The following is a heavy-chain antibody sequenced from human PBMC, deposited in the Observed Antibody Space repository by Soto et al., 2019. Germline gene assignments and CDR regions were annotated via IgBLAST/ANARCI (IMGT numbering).Heavy chain of an antibody. J-gene: IGHJ4*02. D-gene: IGHD5-12*01. Sequence: SLTCTVSVASISSSHWSWIRQSPERGLEWIAYVYHTGATNYNPSLKSRVTISLDTSKGQFSLNLTSLTTADTAVYFCARGGNRYSNVASGVGGFDYWGQGSLVTVSS. CDR3: ARGGNRYSNVASGVGGFDY. CDR2: VYHTGAT. CDR1: VASISSSH. V-gene: IGHV4-59*01.